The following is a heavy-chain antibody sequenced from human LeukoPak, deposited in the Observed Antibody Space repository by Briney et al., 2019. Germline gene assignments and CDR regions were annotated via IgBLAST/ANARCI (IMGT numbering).Heavy chain of an antibody. D-gene: IGHD2-8*01. Sequence: GGSLRLSCAASGFTFSSYAMHWVRQAPGKGLEWVAVISYDGSNKYYADSVKGRFTISRDNSKNTLYLQMNSLRAEDTAVYFCARGIVLTGYASFDYWGQGTLVTVSS. CDR1: GFTFSSYA. V-gene: IGHV3-30*01. CDR2: ISYDGSNK. J-gene: IGHJ4*02. CDR3: ARGIVLTGYASFDY.